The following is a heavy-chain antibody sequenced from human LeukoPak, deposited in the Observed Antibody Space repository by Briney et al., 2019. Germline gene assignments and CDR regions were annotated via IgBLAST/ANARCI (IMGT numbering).Heavy chain of an antibody. CDR2: IDASGGST. V-gene: IGHV3-23*01. J-gene: IGHJ5*02. Sequence: GGSQRLSCAASGFTFSSYAMSWVRQAPGKGLEWVSPIDASGGSTYYADSVKGRFTISRDNSKNTFYLQMNSLRADDTAVYYCAKGSGSGWYGWFAPWGQGTLVTVSS. D-gene: IGHD6-19*01. CDR3: AKGSGSGWYGWFAP. CDR1: GFTFSSYA.